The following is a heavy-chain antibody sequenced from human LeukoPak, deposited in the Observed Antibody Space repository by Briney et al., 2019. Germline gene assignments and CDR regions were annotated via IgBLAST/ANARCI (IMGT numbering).Heavy chain of an antibody. CDR1: GFTFSSYG. V-gene: IGHV3-30*02. Sequence: GGSLRLSCAASGFTFSSYGMHWVRQAPGKGLEWVAFMRYDGSNKYYTDSVKGRFTISRDNSKNTLYLQMNSLRAEDTAVYYCARDPSSGWYLKGWFDPWGQGTLVTASS. D-gene: IGHD6-19*01. CDR2: MRYDGSNK. CDR3: ARDPSSGWYLKGWFDP. J-gene: IGHJ5*02.